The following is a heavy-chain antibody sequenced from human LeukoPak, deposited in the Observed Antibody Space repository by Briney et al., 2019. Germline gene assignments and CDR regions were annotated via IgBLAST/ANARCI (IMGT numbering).Heavy chain of an antibody. D-gene: IGHD6-19*01. J-gene: IGHJ4*02. Sequence: GGSLRLSCAASGFTFSDYAMSWVRKAPGKGLEWISAISGSGVSTYFADSVKGRFTISRDNSKNTLYLQMSSLRAEDTAVYYCASSNHPVAGPADYFDYWGQGTLVTVSS. CDR2: ISGSGVST. CDR3: ASSNHPVAGPADYFDY. CDR1: GFTFSDYA. V-gene: IGHV3-23*01.